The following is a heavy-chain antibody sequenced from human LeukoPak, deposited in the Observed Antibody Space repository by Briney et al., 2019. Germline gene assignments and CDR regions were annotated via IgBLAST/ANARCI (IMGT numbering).Heavy chain of an antibody. V-gene: IGHV1-2*02. CDR1: GYTFTGYF. Sequence: ASVRVSCKASGYTFTGYFMHWVRQAPGQGLDWMGWINPNTGGTKYAQKFQGRVTMTRDTSIGTAYMELSTVTSDDTAVYYCARVTVVTISGVFDNWGQGTLVTVSS. D-gene: IGHD4-23*01. J-gene: IGHJ5*02. CDR2: INPNTGGT. CDR3: ARVTVVTISGVFDN.